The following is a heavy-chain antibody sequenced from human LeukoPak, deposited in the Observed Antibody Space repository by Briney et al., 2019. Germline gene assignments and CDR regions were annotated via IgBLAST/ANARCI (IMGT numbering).Heavy chain of an antibody. CDR1: GFIFSTFA. V-gene: IGHV3-23*01. CDR2: VSGSGAST. D-gene: IGHD3-10*01. J-gene: IGHJ3*02. CDR3: AKITMVRGVKVDAFDI. Sequence: GGSLRLSCAASGFIFSTFAISWVRQAPGKGLEWVSAVSGSGASTYYADSVKGRFTISRDNSKNTLYLQMNSLRAEDTAVYYCAKITMVRGVKVDAFDIWGQGTMVTVSS.